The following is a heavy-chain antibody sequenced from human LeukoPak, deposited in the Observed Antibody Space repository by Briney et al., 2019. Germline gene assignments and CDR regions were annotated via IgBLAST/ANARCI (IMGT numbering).Heavy chain of an antibody. D-gene: IGHD3-10*01. J-gene: IGHJ4*02. V-gene: IGHV4-59*08. CDR1: GGSISSYY. CDR2: IYYSGST. CDR3: ARHGVGRGGDFDY. Sequence: SETLSLTCAVSGGSISSYYWSWIRQPPGKGLEWIGYIYYSGSTKHNPSLKSRVTISVDTSKNQFSLKLSSVTAADTAVYYCARHGVGRGGDFDYWGQGTLVTVSS.